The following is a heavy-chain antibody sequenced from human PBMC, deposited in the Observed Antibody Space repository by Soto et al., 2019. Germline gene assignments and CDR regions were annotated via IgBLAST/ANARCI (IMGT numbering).Heavy chain of an antibody. CDR1: GYIFTGYH. D-gene: IGHD1-7*01. Sequence: ASVKGSCKXSGYIFTGYHMDWGRQAPGQGLEWMGWINPNSGGTKYAQKFQGRVTMTRDTSISTAYMELSSLRSDDTAVYYCAREELPIYYSGMDVWGQGPTVTVSS. CDR2: INPNSGGT. CDR3: AREELPIYYSGMDV. V-gene: IGHV1-2*02. J-gene: IGHJ6*02.